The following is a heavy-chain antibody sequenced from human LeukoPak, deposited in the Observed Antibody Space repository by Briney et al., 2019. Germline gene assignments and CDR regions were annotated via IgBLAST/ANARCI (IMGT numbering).Heavy chain of an antibody. Sequence: GESLKISCKGSGYTFTSYWIGWVRQMPGKGLEWMGIIYPGDSDTRYSPSFQGQVTISADKSSSTAYLQWSSLKASDTAMYYCARHPEMATIFSYQYWGQGTLVTVSS. CDR1: GYTFTSYW. CDR2: IYPGDSDT. V-gene: IGHV5-51*01. CDR3: ARHPEMATIFSYQY. D-gene: IGHD5-24*01. J-gene: IGHJ4*02.